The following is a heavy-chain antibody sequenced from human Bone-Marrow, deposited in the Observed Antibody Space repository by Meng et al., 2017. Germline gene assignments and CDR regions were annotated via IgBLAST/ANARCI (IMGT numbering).Heavy chain of an antibody. J-gene: IGHJ4*02. D-gene: IGHD6-13*01. V-gene: IGHV4-59*01. CDR2: IYYSGST. CDR3: ARVRGGIAAAGTGFDY. CDR1: GGSISSYY. Sequence: SETLSLTCTVSGGSISSYYWSWIRQPPGKGLEWIGYIYYSGSTNYNPSLKSRVTISVDTSKNQFSLKLSSVTAADTAVYYCARVRGGIAAAGTGFDYWGQGTLVTVSS.